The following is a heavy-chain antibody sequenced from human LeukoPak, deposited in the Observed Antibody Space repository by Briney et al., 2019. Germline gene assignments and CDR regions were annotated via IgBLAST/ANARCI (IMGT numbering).Heavy chain of an antibody. V-gene: IGHV4-39*01. D-gene: IGHD4-17*01. CDR2: IYYSGDT. CDR3: AIDYGDYPDY. Sequence: SETLSLTCAVSGAFIYTTSYYCAWLRQPPGKGLEWIGSIYYSGDTHYSPSLKSRLTISADTSKNQFSLKLSSVTAADTAVYYCAIDYGDYPDYWGQGTLVTVAS. J-gene: IGHJ4*02. CDR1: GAFIYTTSYY.